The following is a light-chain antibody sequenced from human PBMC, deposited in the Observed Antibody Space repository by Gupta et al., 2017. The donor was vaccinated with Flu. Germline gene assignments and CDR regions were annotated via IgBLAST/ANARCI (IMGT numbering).Light chain of an antibody. CDR3: AAWDDSLNVYV. J-gene: IGLJ1*01. CDR2: SSD. CDR1: RSNIGVNS. Sequence: QSVLTQPPSASGTPGARVTISCSGSRSNIGVNSVNWYQQLPGTSPKLLIFSSDQRPSGAPDQFSGSKSGTSAFLAISGLQSEDEADYYCAAWDDSLNVYVFGTGTKVTVL. V-gene: IGLV1-44*01.